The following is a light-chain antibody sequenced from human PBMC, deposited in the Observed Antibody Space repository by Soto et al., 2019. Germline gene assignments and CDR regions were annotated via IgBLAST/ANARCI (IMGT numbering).Light chain of an antibody. CDR3: CSHVGGSSPQWV. Sequence: QSALTQPASVSGSPGQSITISCTGTSNDVGGYNLVSWFQQHPGKAPKLMISEVNQRPSGVSNRFSGSKSANTASLTISGLQAEDEADYYCCSHVGGSSPQWVFGGGTKLTVL. J-gene: IGLJ3*02. CDR1: SNDVGGYNL. V-gene: IGLV2-23*02. CDR2: EVN.